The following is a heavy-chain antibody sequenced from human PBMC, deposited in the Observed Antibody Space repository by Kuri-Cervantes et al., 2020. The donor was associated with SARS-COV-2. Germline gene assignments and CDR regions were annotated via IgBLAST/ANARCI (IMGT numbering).Heavy chain of an antibody. J-gene: IGHJ4*02. D-gene: IGHD3-16*01. CDR2: SNNDGSST. CDR3: VGAYRQPWTIIFES. V-gene: IGHV3-74*01. CDR1: GFTFSDYW. Sequence: GESLKISCEASGFTFSDYWMFWVRQVPGKGLVWVSHSNNDGSSTNYADSVKGRFAISRDFAKNSLSLQMSSLGVEDTALYYCVGAYRQPWTIIFESWGQGTQVTVSS.